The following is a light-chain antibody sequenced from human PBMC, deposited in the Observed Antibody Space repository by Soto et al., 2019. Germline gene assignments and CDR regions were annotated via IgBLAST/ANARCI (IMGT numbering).Light chain of an antibody. CDR3: QQYCSSLWT. Sequence: EIVLTQSPCTLSLSPGERATLSCRASQSVSSSYLAWYPQKPGQAPRLLIYVASSRATGIPDRFSGSGSGTDFTLTISRLEPADFAVYYCQQYCSSLWTFGQGTKVEIK. J-gene: IGKJ1*01. V-gene: IGKV3-20*01. CDR1: QSVSSSY. CDR2: VAS.